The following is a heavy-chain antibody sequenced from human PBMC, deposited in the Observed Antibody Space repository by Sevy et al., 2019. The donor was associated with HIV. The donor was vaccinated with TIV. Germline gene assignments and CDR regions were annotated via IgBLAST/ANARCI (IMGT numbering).Heavy chain of an antibody. CDR2: IVVGSGNT. D-gene: IGHD2-15*01. CDR3: AALCCSGGSCYSNAFDI. CDR1: GFTFTSSA. J-gene: IGHJ3*02. V-gene: IGHV1-58*01. Sequence: ASVKVSCKASGFTFTSSAVQWVRQARGQRLEWIGWIVVGSGNTNYAQKFQERVTITRDMSTSTAYMELSSLRSEDTAVYYCAALCCSGGSCYSNAFDIWGQGTMVTVSS.